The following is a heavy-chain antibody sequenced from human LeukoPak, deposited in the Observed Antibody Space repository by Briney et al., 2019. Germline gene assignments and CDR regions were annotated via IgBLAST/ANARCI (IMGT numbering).Heavy chain of an antibody. V-gene: IGHV4-38-2*02. CDR2: IYHGAST. CDR1: GYSISSGYY. CDR3: ARAVVVVAAGWFDP. Sequence: PSETLSLTCTVSGYSISSGYYWGWIRPPPGKGLEWIGSIYHGASTYYNPSLKSRVTISVDTSKNQFSMKLSSVTAPDTAVYYCARAVVVVAAGWFDPWGQGTLVTVSS. J-gene: IGHJ5*02. D-gene: IGHD2-15*01.